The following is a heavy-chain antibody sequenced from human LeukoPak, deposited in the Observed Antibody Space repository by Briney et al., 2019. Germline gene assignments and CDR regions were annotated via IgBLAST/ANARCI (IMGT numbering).Heavy chain of an antibody. J-gene: IGHJ4*02. CDR1: GFTFSNAW. CDR3: TTAPWGYCSGGSCYGWPF. V-gene: IGHV3-15*01. D-gene: IGHD2-15*01. CDR2: IKSKTDGGTT. Sequence: PGGSLRLSCAASGFTFSNAWMSWVRQAPGKGLEWVGRIKSKTDGGTTDYAAPVKGRFTISRDDSKNTLYLQMDSLKTEDTAVYYCTTAPWGYCSGGSCYGWPFWGQGTLVTVSS.